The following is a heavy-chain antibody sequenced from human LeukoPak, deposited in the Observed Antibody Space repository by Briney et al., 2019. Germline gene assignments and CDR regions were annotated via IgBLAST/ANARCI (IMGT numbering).Heavy chain of an antibody. J-gene: IGHJ4*02. CDR3: ARDGNSGWYPMYDY. CDR2: IWYDGSNK. V-gene: IGHV3-33*08. CDR1: GFTFTSYS. Sequence: GGSLRLSCAASGFTFTSYSMNWVRQAPGKGLEWVAVIWYDGSNKYYADSVKGRFTISRDNSKNTLYLQMNSLRAEDTAVYYCARDGNSGWYPMYDYWGQGTLVTVSS. D-gene: IGHD6-19*01.